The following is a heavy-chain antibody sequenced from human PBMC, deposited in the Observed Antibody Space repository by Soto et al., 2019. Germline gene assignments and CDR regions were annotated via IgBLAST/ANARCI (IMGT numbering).Heavy chain of an antibody. V-gene: IGHV4-61*03. J-gene: IGHJ3*02. D-gene: IGHD2-15*01. CDR3: ARVTIADDAFDI. CDR2: IYYSGTT. CDR1: GGSVSSASCF. Sequence: ETLSLTGPVSGGSVSSASCFWSWIRQPPGKGLEWIGYIYYSGTTNYNPTLKSRVIISVDTSKNHFSPKLTSVTAADTAVYYCARVTIADDAFDIWGQGTMVTV.